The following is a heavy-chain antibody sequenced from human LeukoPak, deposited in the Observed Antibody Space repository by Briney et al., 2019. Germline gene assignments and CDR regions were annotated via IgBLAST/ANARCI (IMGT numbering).Heavy chain of an antibody. CDR2: IYYSGST. CDR1: GGSISSGGYY. V-gene: IGHV4-61*08. D-gene: IGHD3-22*01. Sequence: SETLSLTCAVSGGSISSGGYYWSWIRQPPGKGLEWIGYIYYSGSTNYNPSLKSRVTISVDTSKNQFSLKLSSVTAADTAVYYCARSDYDTSKFDLWGRGTLVTVSS. J-gene: IGHJ2*01. CDR3: ARSDYDTSKFDL.